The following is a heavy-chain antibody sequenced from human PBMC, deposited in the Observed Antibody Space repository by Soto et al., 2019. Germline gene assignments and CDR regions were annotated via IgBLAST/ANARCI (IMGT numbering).Heavy chain of an antibody. CDR3: AKDVSVSD. V-gene: IGHV3-30*18. Sequence: GGSLRLSCAASGFTFENYGMQWVRQAPGKGLECVAVISYDGSNKYYADSVKGRFTISRDNSKNTLYLQMNSLRGEDTAVYYCAKDVSVSDWGQGTLVTVSS. CDR2: ISYDGSNK. CDR1: GFTFENYG. J-gene: IGHJ4*02. D-gene: IGHD2-8*01.